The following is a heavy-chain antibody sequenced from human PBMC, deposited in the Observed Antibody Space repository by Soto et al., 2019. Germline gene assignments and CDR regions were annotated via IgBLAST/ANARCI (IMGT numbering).Heavy chain of an antibody. J-gene: IGHJ4*02. CDR2: IYYSGST. V-gene: IGHV4-61*01. Sequence: QVQLQESGPGLVKPSETLSLTCTVSGGSVSSGSYYWSWIRQPPGKGLEWIGYIYYSGSTNYNPSLKNRVTISVDTSKNQFSLKLSSVTAADTAVYYCARASSSWYLLDYWGQGTLVTVSS. D-gene: IGHD6-13*01. CDR1: GGSVSSGSYY. CDR3: ARASSSWYLLDY.